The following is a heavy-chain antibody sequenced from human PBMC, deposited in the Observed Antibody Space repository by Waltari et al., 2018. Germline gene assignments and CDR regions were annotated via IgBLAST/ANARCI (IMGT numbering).Heavy chain of an antibody. CDR3: ARSGYSYGPTSYYGMDV. Sequence: QVQLQASGPGLVKPSEPLSLTCTVSGGSIRSYYWRWIRQPAGKGLEWIGRIYTSGSTNYNPSLKSRVTMSVDTSKNQFSLKLSSVTAADTAVYYCARSGYSYGPTSYYGMDVWGQGTTVTVSS. V-gene: IGHV4-4*07. CDR2: IYTSGST. CDR1: GGSIRSYY. J-gene: IGHJ6*02. D-gene: IGHD5-18*01.